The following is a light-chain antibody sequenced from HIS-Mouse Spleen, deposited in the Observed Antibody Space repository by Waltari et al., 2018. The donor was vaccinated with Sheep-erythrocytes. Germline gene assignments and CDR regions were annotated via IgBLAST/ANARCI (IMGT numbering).Light chain of an antibody. J-gene: IGLJ3*02. CDR2: QDS. Sequence: SYELTQPPSVSVSPGQTASITSSGDKLGDKYACWYQQKPGQSPVLVIYQDSKRPSGSPERFSGSNSGNTATLTISGTQAMDEADYYCQAWDSSTAWVFGGGTKLTVL. CDR3: QAWDSSTAWV. CDR1: KLGDKY. V-gene: IGLV3-1*01.